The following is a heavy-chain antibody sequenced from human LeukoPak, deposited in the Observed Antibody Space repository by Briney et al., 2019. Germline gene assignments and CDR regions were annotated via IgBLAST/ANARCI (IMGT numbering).Heavy chain of an antibody. Sequence: PGGSLRLSCAASGFTFSSYAMSWVRQAPGKGLEWIGEINHSGSTNYNPSLKSRVTISVDTSKNQFSLKLSSVTAADTAVYYCATTSSYYDSSGYSFQHWGQGTLVTVSS. D-gene: IGHD3-22*01. CDR1: GFTFSSYA. V-gene: IGHV4-34*08. CDR2: INHSGST. CDR3: ATTSSYYDSSGYSFQH. J-gene: IGHJ1*01.